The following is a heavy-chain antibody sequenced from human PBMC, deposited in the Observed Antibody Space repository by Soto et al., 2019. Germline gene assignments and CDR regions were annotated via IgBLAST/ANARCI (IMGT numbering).Heavy chain of an antibody. D-gene: IGHD3-16*02. CDR2: IYWNDDT. Sequence: QITLKESGPTLVQPTQTLTLTCTFSGFSLSTSGVCVGWIRQPPGQALEWLALIYWNDDTRYSPSLKSRLTIAKETSKPQVVLTMTNMDPVDTATYYCAHSSSNGGVIVRRHYFDYWGQGTLLTASS. CDR3: AHSSSNGGVIVRRHYFDY. CDR1: GFSLSTSGVC. J-gene: IGHJ4*02. V-gene: IGHV2-5*01.